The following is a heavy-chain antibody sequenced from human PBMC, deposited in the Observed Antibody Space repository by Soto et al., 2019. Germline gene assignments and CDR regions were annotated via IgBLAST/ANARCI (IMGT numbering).Heavy chain of an antibody. Sequence: QVQLVESGGGVVQPGRSLRLSCAASGFTFSSYTMYWVREGPGKGLEWVAGISNNGINKDYADSVKGRFIVSRDNSKNTLNLQINSLGRDDSAIYYCAREWSISVGAPGYWGQGTLVTVSS. J-gene: IGHJ4*02. CDR2: ISNNGINK. CDR3: AREWSISVGAPGY. D-gene: IGHD6-19*01. V-gene: IGHV3-30-3*01. CDR1: GFTFSSYT.